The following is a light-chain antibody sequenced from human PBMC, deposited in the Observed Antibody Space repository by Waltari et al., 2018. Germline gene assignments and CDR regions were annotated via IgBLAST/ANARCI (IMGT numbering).Light chain of an antibody. CDR2: GHS. Sequence: QSVLTQPPSVSGAPGQRVTISCTGSSSNIGTGYDVPWYQQLPGTAPKLLIYGHSNRPSGVPDRFSGSKSGTSASLAITGLQAEDEADYYCQSYDSSLSGSVFGGGTKLTVL. CDR3: QSYDSSLSGSV. J-gene: IGLJ2*01. CDR1: SSNIGTGYD. V-gene: IGLV1-40*01.